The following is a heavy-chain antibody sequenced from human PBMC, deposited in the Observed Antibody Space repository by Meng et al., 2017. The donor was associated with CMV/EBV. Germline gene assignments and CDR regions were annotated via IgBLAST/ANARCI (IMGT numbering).Heavy chain of an antibody. V-gene: IGHV3-48*03. J-gene: IGHJ5*02. CDR2: ISSSGSTI. Sequence: GVSLRLSCAASGFTFSSYEMNWVRQAPGKGLEWVSYISSSGSTIYYADSVKGRFTISRDNAKNSLYLQMNSLRAEDTAVYYCARDRVTAAAGVGWFDPWGQGTLVTVSS. D-gene: IGHD6-13*01. CDR3: ARDRVTAAAGVGWFDP. CDR1: GFTFSSYE.